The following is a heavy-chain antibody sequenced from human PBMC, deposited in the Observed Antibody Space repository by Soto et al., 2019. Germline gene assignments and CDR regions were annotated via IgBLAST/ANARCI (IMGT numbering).Heavy chain of an antibody. CDR2: IIPILGSA. D-gene: IGHD1-26*01. J-gene: IGHJ6*02. Sequence: VKVSCKASGDTFSNYAICWVRQAPGQGLEWIGGIIPILGSANYAQKFQGRVTISADGSTNTANLELSSLRSEDTAVYYCARFKVGPTTDYYYGMDVWGQGTTVTVSS. CDR1: GDTFSNYA. CDR3: ARFKVGPTTDYYYGMDV. V-gene: IGHV1-69*01.